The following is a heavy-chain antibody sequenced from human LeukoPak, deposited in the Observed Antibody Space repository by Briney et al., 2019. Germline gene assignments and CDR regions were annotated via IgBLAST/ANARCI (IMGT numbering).Heavy chain of an antibody. Sequence: GASLRLSCAASGFTFSNYAMSWVRQAPGEGLEWVLAITGGGSGIYYADSMKSRFTISRDNSKNTLYLQINSLRAEDTAVYYCAKWGDYDVLTGYYVSDYWGQGTLVTVSS. CDR2: ITGGGSGI. V-gene: IGHV3-23*01. CDR3: AKWGDYDVLTGYYVSDY. D-gene: IGHD3-9*01. CDR1: GFTFSNYA. J-gene: IGHJ4*02.